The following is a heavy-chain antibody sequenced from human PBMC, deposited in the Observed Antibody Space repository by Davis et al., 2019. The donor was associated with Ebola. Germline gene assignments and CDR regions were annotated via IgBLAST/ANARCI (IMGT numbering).Heavy chain of an antibody. J-gene: IGHJ5*02. D-gene: IGHD1-26*01. Sequence: GGSLRLSCAASGFTFSDYYMSWIRQAPGKGLEWVSYISSSGSTIYYADSVKGRFTISRDNANNLLYLQMNNLRDEDTAVYYCARAARRIRLIVGQFDPWGQGTLVTVSS. CDR1: GFTFSDYY. CDR3: ARAARRIRLIVGQFDP. CDR2: ISSSGSTI. V-gene: IGHV3-11*04.